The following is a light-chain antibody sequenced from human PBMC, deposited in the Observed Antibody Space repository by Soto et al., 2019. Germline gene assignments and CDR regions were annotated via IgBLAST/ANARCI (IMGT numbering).Light chain of an antibody. Sequence: QAVVTQEPSLTVSPGGTVTLTCGSSTGAVTSGHYPYWFQQKPGQAPRTLIYDTSNKHSWTPARFSGSLLGGKAALTLSGAQPEDEAEYYCSSFAGSPVVFGGGTKLTVL. CDR2: DTS. J-gene: IGLJ2*01. CDR3: SSFAGSPVV. V-gene: IGLV7-46*01. CDR1: TGAVTSGHY.